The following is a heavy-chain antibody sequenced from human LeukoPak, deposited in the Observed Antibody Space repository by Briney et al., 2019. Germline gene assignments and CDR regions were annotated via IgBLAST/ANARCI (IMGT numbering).Heavy chain of an antibody. D-gene: IGHD3-16*01. CDR3: AREVGQPFSYVS. V-gene: IGHV1-46*01. Sequence: ASVKVSCKASGYTFTSYYMHWVRQAPGQGLEWMGIINPSGGSTSYAQNSQGRVTMTRDTSTSTVYTELSSLRSEDTAVYYCAREVGQPFSYVSWGQGTLVTVSS. J-gene: IGHJ5*02. CDR2: INPSGGST. CDR1: GYTFTSYY.